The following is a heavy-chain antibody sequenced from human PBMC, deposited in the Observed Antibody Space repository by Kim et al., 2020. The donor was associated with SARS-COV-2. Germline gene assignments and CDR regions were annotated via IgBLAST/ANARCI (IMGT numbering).Heavy chain of an antibody. CDR3: VKDVASGWYKKYAMDV. CDR1: GFTFSSYA. CDR2: ITSSGGRT. J-gene: IGHJ6*02. Sequence: GGSLRLSCAASGFTFSSYAMGWVRQSPGKGLEWVSGITSSGGRTYHADSVGGRFTISRDNSKNTLYLQMNSLRAEDTALYYCVKDVASGWYKKYAMDVWGQGTTVTVSS. V-gene: IGHV3-23*01. D-gene: IGHD6-19*01.